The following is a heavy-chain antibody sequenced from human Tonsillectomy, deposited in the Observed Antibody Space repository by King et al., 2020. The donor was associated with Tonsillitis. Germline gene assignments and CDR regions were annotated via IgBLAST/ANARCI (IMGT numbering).Heavy chain of an antibody. Sequence: VQLVESGGGVVQPGRSLRLSCAASGFTFSSYGMHWVRQAPGKGLEWVAVISYDGSNKYYADSVKGRFTISRDNSKNTLYLQMYSLRAEDTAVYYCAKLAVAGTLAFDYWGQGTLVTVSS. D-gene: IGHD6-19*01. CDR3: AKLAVAGTLAFDY. J-gene: IGHJ4*02. V-gene: IGHV3-30*18. CDR1: GFTFSSYG. CDR2: ISYDGSNK.